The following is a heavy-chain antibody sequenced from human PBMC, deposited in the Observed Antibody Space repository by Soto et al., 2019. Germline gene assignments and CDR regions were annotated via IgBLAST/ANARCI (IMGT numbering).Heavy chain of an antibody. J-gene: IGHJ6*02. CDR2: INPNSGGT. CDR3: AREDVVVAATGNYYYGMDV. V-gene: IGHV1-2*04. D-gene: IGHD2-15*01. Sequence: GASVKVSCKASGYTFTGYYMHWVRQAPGQGLEWMGWINPNSGGTNYAQKFQGWVTMTRDTSISTAYMELSRLRSDDTAVYYCAREDVVVAATGNYYYGMDVWGQGTTVTVSS. CDR1: GYTFTGYY.